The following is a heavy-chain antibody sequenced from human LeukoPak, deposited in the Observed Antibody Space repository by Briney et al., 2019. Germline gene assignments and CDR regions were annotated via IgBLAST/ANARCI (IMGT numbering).Heavy chain of an antibody. CDR3: ARDRTQYVDY. CDR2: ISSSSSYI. V-gene: IGHV3-21*01. Sequence: GGSLRLSCAASGFSFSRYWMSWVRQAPGKGLEWVSSISSSSSYIYYADSVKGRFTISRDNAKNSLYLQMNSLRAEDTAVYYCARDRTQYVDYWGQGTLVTVSS. J-gene: IGHJ4*02. CDR1: GFSFSRYW.